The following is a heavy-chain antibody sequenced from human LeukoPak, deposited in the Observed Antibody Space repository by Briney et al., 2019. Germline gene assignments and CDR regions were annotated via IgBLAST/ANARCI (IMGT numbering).Heavy chain of an antibody. Sequence: QPGRSLRLSCAASGFTFSSYTMDWVRQAPGKGLEWVARISYAGSNNYYADSVKGRFTISSDNPKNTLYLQMDSLRAEDPAVYYCARAAHTTYVLGRYYYYAMDVWGQGTTVTVSS. CDR3: ARAAHTTYVLGRYYYYAMDV. D-gene: IGHD3-10*01. J-gene: IGHJ6*02. CDR2: ISYAGSNN. CDR1: GFTFSSYT. V-gene: IGHV3-30-3*01.